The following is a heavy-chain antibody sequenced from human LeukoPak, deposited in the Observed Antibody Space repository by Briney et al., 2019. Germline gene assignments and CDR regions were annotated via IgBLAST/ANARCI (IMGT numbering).Heavy chain of an antibody. CDR2: INPNSGGT. D-gene: IGHD3-10*01. V-gene: IGHV1-2*02. CDR3: AREYYGSGSYSLDS. Sequence: GASMKVSCKASGYTFTDYYMHWLRQAPGQGLEWMGWINPNSGGTNYAQNFQGRVTMTRDTSIRTAYMELSRLRSDDTAVYYCAREYYGSGSYSLDSWGQGTLVTVSS. J-gene: IGHJ4*02. CDR1: GYTFTDYY.